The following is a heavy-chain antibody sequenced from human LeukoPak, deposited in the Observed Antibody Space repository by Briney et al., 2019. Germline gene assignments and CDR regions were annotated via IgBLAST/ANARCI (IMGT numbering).Heavy chain of an antibody. J-gene: IGHJ3*02. V-gene: IGHV4-59*08. CDR1: GGSISSYY. Sequence: SETLSLTCNVSGGSISSYYWSWIRQPPGKALEWIGYMYYSGNTNYNPSLKSRVTTSVDTSKNQFSLKLSSVTAADTAVYYYARHTLVEARNAFDIWGQGTMVTVSS. D-gene: IGHD6-6*01. CDR3: ARHTLVEARNAFDI. CDR2: MYYSGNT.